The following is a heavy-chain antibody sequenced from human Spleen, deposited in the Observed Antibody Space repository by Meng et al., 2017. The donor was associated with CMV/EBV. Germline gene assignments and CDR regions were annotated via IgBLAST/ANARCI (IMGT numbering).Heavy chain of an antibody. V-gene: IGHV3-30*18. CDR2: MSYDGSNK. J-gene: IGHJ4*02. D-gene: IGHD3-9*01. Sequence: SGVSFSSYGMHWVRRAPGKGVEGVAVMSYDGSNKCYADSVKGRFTISRDNSKNTLYLQMNSLRPEDTAMYYCAKGRSLYYDILTGFDYWGQGTLVTVSS. CDR1: GVSFSSYG. CDR3: AKGRSLYYDILTGFDY.